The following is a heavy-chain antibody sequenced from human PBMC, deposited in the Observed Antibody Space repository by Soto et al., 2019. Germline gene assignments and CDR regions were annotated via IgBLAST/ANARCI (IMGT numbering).Heavy chain of an antibody. CDR2: IYYSGST. V-gene: IGHV4-39*01. Sequence: SETLSLTCTVSGASTSSTYWWGWIRQPPGKGLEWIVSIYYSGSTYYNPSLKSRVTISVDTSKNQFSLQLRSVTAADTAVYYCARHRGGMATINRGMDVWGPVTTVTVSS. CDR1: GASTSSTYW. D-gene: IGHD5-12*01. CDR3: ARHRGGMATINRGMDV. J-gene: IGHJ6*02.